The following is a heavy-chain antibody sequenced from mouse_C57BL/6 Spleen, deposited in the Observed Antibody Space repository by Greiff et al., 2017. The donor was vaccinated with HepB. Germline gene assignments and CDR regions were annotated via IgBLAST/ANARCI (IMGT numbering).Heavy chain of an antibody. Sequence: EVKVVESGGGLVKPGGSLKLSCAASGFTFSSYAMSWVRQTPEKRLEWVATISDGGSYTYYPDNVKGRFTISRDNAKNNLYLQMSHLKSEDTAMYYCARKGNGYYVYFDYWGQGTTLTVSS. CDR1: GFTFSSYA. V-gene: IGHV5-4*03. CDR3: ARKGNGYYVYFDY. CDR2: ISDGGSYT. D-gene: IGHD2-3*01. J-gene: IGHJ2*01.